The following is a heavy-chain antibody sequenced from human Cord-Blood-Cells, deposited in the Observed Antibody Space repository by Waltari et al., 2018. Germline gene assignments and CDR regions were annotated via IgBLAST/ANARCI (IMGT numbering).Heavy chain of an antibody. Sequence: QLQLQESGPGLVKPSETLSLTGTVPGGSISSSSYYWGWIRQPPGKGLEWIGSIYYSGSTYYNPSLKSRVTISVDTSKNQFSLKLSSVTAADTAVYYCARHGGDEWYFDLWGRGTLVTVSS. J-gene: IGHJ2*01. CDR3: ARHGGDEWYFDL. CDR1: GGSISSSSYY. V-gene: IGHV4-39*01. D-gene: IGHD2-21*01. CDR2: IYYSGST.